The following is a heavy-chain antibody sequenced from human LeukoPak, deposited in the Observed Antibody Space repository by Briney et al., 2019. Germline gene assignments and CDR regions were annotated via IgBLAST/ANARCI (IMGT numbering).Heavy chain of an antibody. CDR1: GSTFTSYA. D-gene: IGHD1-14*01. J-gene: IGHJ4*02. CDR2: ISNSDGST. CDR3: AKATGYLL. Sequence: GGSLRPSCAPSGSTFTSYAMSSARQPPGKGLEWVSTISNSDGSTYYADSVKGRFTISRDNSENTLYLQMNSLRAEDTAVYYCAKATGYLLWGQGTLVTVSS. V-gene: IGHV3-23*01.